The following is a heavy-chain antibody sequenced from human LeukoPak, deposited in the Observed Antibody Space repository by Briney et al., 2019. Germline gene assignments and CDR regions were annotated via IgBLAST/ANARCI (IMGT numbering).Heavy chain of an antibody. CDR1: GCTFTSYD. V-gene: IGHV1-8*01. D-gene: IGHD1-26*01. J-gene: IGHJ6*02. CDR2: MNPNSGNT. Sequence: ASVKVSCKASGCTFTSYDINWVRQATGQGLEWMGWMNPNSGNTGYAQKFQGRVTMTRNTSISTAYMELSSLRSEDTAVYYCARGLEYKRGSYYAGYYYYGMDVWGQGTTVTVSS. CDR3: ARGLEYKRGSYYAGYYYYGMDV.